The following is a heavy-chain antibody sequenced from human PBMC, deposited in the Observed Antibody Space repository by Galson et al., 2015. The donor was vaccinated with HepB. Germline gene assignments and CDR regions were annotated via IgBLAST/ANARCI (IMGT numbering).Heavy chain of an antibody. V-gene: IGHV1-18*04. CDR1: GYTFTSYN. D-gene: IGHD6-19*01. CDR3: ARDMSGRRVATAGTFSSGWYGHQRKNSYYYYGMDV. CDR2: ISADNGNI. Sequence: SVKVSCKASGYTFTSYNINWVRQAPGQGLEWMGWISADNGNINYAQKFQGRVTMTTDTSTSTAYMDLRSLRSDDTAVYYCARDMSGRRVATAGTFSSGWYGHQRKNSYYYYGMDVWGQGTTVTVSS. J-gene: IGHJ6*02.